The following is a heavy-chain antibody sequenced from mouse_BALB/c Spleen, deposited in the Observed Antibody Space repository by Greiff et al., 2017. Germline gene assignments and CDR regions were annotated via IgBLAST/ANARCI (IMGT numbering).Heavy chain of an antibody. V-gene: IGHV1S29*02. CDR3: ARRSSNCDELYFDY. J-gene: IGHJ2*01. Sequence: EVQLQQSGPELVKPGASVKISCKASGYTFTDYNMHWVKQSHGKSLEWIGYIYPYNGGTGYNQKFKSKATLTVDNSSSTAYMELRSLTSEDSAVYYCARRSSNCDELYFDYWGQGTTLTVSS. D-gene: IGHD4-1*01. CDR2: IYPYNGGT. CDR1: GYTFTDYN.